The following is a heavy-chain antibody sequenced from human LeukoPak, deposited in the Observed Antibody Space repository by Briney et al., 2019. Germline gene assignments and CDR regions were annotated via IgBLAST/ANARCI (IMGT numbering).Heavy chain of an antibody. CDR3: AKDHGSSDWYYFDY. CDR1: GFTFSSYA. Sequence: GGSLRLSCAASGFTFSSYAMHWVRQAPGKGLEWVAFIHYDGSNNYYADSVKGQFTISRDNSKNTLYLQMNTLRADDTAVYYCAKDHGSSDWYYFDYWGQGTLVTVSS. CDR2: IHYDGSNN. D-gene: IGHD6-13*01. J-gene: IGHJ4*02. V-gene: IGHV3-30*02.